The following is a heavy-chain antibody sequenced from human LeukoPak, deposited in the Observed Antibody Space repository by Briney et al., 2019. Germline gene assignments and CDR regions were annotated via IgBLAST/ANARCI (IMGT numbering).Heavy chain of an antibody. CDR1: GGSISSGGYY. V-gene: IGHV4-30-2*01. D-gene: IGHD2-15*01. CDR2: IYHSGST. J-gene: IGHJ5*02. CDR3: ARRVGVAAMSWFDP. Sequence: SQTLCLTCTVSGGSISSGGYYWSWIRQPPGKGLEWIGYIYHSGSTYYNPSLKSRVTISVDRSKNQFSLKLSSVTAADTAVYYCARRVGVAAMSWFDPWGQGTLVTVSS.